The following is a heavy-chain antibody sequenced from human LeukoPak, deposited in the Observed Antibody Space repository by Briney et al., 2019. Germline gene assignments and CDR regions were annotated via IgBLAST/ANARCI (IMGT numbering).Heavy chain of an antibody. CDR1: GGSISSYY. J-gene: IGHJ4*02. D-gene: IGHD1/OR15-1a*01. CDR2: IYYSGST. Sequence: SETLSLTCPVSGGSISSYYWSWIRQPPGKGLEWIGYIYYSGSTNYNPSLKSRVTISVDTSKNQFSLKLSSVTAADTAVYYCAKDNKRAFDAWGRETLVTVSS. V-gene: IGHV4-59*01. CDR3: AKDNKRAFDA.